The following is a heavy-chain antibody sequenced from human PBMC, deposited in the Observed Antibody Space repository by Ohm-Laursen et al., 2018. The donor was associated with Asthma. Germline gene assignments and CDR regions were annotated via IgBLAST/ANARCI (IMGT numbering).Heavy chain of an antibody. CDR2: IIPIFGTA. CDR3: ARGGYSGYDTSFDY. CDR1: GGTFSSYA. Sequence: SVKVSCKASGGTFSSYAISWVRQAPGQGLEWMGGIIPIFGTANYAQKFQGRVTITADESTSTAYMELSSLRSEDTAVYYCARGGYSGYDTSFDYWGQGTLVTVSS. D-gene: IGHD5-12*01. J-gene: IGHJ4*02. V-gene: IGHV1-69*13.